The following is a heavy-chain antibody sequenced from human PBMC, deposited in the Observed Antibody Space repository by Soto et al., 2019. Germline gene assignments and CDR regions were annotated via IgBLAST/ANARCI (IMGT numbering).Heavy chain of an antibody. D-gene: IGHD2-2*01. Sequence: PSETLSLTCTVSGGSISDHYYMWIRQSPGKGLEYIGYIHNGGSTNYNPSLKSRVIISVDTSKNQFSLKLTSVTAADTAVYYCAKGPAIVLVPAAMNYYYGMDVWGQGTTVTVSS. CDR2: IHNGGST. CDR1: GGSISDHY. V-gene: IGHV4-59*11. J-gene: IGHJ6*02. CDR3: AKGPAIVLVPAAMNYYYGMDV.